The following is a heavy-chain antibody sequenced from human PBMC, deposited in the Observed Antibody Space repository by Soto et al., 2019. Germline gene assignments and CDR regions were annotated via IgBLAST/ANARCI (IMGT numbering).Heavy chain of an antibody. Sequence: SETLSLTCTVSGGSITSGGSFWSWIRQHPGKGPEWIAFIGYSGATSYNPSLASRVTISADTYKSQFSLNLRSVTAADAAVYYCARGGASSKWFAPWGQGTLVTVSS. CDR3: ARGGASSKWFAP. D-gene: IGHD2-15*01. V-gene: IGHV4-31*03. CDR2: IGYSGAT. J-gene: IGHJ5*02. CDR1: GGSITSGGSF.